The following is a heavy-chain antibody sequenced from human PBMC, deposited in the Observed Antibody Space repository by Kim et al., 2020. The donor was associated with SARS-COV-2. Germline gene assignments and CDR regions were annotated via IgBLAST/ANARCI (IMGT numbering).Heavy chain of an antibody. CDR3: AKGGASGALNAFDY. J-gene: IGHJ4*02. D-gene: IGHD3-10*01. V-gene: IGHV3-43D*03. CDR1: GFTFDDFA. CDR2: VSWNGATT. Sequence: GGSLRLSCAASGFTFDDFAMHWVRQAPGKGLEWVSLVSWNGATTSYADSVKGRFAASRDNSKNSLYLQMNSLRTEDTAFYYCAKGGASGALNAFDYWGQGPLVTVPS.